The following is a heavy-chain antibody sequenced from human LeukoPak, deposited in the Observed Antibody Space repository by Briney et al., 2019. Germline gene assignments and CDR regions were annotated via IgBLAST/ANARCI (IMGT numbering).Heavy chain of an antibody. D-gene: IGHD5-18*01. CDR3: ARVDTAMVIDY. CDR2: IIPILGIA. V-gene: IGHV1-69*04. J-gene: IGHJ4*02. Sequence: SVKVSCKASGGTFSSYAISWVRQAPGQELEWMGRIIPILGIANYAQKFQGRVTITADKSTSTAYMELSSLRSEDTAVYYCARVDTAMVIDYWGQGTLVTVSS. CDR1: GGTFSSYA.